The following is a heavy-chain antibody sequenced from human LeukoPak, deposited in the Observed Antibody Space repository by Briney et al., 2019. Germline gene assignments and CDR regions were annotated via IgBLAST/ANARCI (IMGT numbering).Heavy chain of an antibody. J-gene: IGHJ4*02. CDR2: FDPEDGET. CDR1: GYTLTELS. D-gene: IGHD6-13*01. CDR3: ATAEIEYSSSWYFDY. V-gene: IGHV1-24*01. Sequence: ASVKVSCKVSGYTLTELSMHWVRQAPGKGLEWMGGFDPEDGETIYAQKFQGRVTVTEDTSTDTAYMELSSLRSEDTAVYYCATAEIEYSSSWYFDYWGQGTLVTVSS.